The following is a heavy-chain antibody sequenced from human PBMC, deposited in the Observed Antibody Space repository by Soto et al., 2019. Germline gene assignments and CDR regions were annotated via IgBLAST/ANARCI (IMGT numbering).Heavy chain of an antibody. V-gene: IGHV3-53*01. J-gene: IGHJ6*02. CDR2: IYSGGST. Sequence: PGGSLRLSCAASGFTVSSNYMTWVRQAPGKGLEWVSAIYSGGSTYYADSVKGRFTISRDNSKNTLYLQMNSLRAEDTAVYYCARGPRAPPPHDYGMDVWGQGTTVTVSS. CDR3: ARGPRAPPPHDYGMDV. CDR1: GFTVSSNY.